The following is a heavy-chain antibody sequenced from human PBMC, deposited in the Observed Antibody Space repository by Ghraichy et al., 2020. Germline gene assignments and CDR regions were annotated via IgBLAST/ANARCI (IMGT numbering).Heavy chain of an antibody. J-gene: IGHJ4*02. CDR3: ARRRMYGDYRIDY. Sequence: ESLNISCTVSGGSISSSSYYWGWIRQPPGKGLEWIGSIYYSGSTYYNPSLKSRVTISVDTSKNQFSLKLSSVTAADTAVYYCARRRMYGDYRIDYWGQGILVTVSS. CDR1: GGSISSSSYY. D-gene: IGHD4-17*01. CDR2: IYYSGST. V-gene: IGHV4-39*01.